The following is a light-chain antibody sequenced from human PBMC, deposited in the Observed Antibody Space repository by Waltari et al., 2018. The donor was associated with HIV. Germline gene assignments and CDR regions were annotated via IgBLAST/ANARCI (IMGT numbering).Light chain of an antibody. CDR2: GAA. J-gene: IGLJ3*02. CDR1: SSNLGSGFD. Sequence: QSLLTQPPSVSGAPGHNVTISCTGTSSNLGSGFDVHWYQFLPGIAPTLLIYGAAIRPSGVPDCFSGSKTDTTASLAITGLQAEDDGEYVCQSFDTSLRGLRVFGGGTQLTVL. V-gene: IGLV1-40*01. CDR3: QSFDTSLRGLRV.